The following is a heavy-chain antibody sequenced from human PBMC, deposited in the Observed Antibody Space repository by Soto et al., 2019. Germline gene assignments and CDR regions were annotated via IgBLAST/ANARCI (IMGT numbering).Heavy chain of an antibody. Sequence: QVQLVQSGAEVKKPGSSVKVSCKASGGTFSSYAISWVRQAPGQGLEWMGGIIPIFGTANYAQKFQGRVTITAYASLSTXYMELSSLRSEDTAVYYCARDNRRIPTEYYYGMDVWGQGTTVTGSS. V-gene: IGHV1-69*12. CDR3: ARDNRRIPTEYYYGMDV. CDR1: GGTFSSYA. D-gene: IGHD2-2*02. CDR2: IIPIFGTA. J-gene: IGHJ6*02.